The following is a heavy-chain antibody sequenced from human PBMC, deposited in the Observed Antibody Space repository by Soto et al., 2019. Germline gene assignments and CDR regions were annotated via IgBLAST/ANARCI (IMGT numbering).Heavy chain of an antibody. D-gene: IGHD1-26*01. J-gene: IGHJ4*02. Sequence: QVQLVESGGGVVQPGRSLRLSCAASGFTFSSYAMHWVRQAPGKGLEWVAVISYDGSNKYYADSVKGRFTISRDNSKNTLYLKMNSLRAEDTAVYYCARDNSSGSYFDYWGQGTLVTVSS. CDR3: ARDNSSGSYFDY. V-gene: IGHV3-30-3*01. CDR2: ISYDGSNK. CDR1: GFTFSSYA.